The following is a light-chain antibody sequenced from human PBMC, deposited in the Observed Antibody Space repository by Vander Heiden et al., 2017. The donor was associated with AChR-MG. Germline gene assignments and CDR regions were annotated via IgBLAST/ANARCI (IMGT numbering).Light chain of an antibody. CDR2: DVS. V-gene: IGLV2-14*01. CDR1: SSDVGGYNY. J-gene: IGLJ1*01. Sequence: QSALTQPASVAVSPGQSITISCTGTSSDVGGYNYVSWYQQHPGKAPKLMIYDVSKRPSGVSNRFSGSKSGNTASLTISGLQAEDEADYYCSSYTSSSTQVFGTGTKVTVL. CDR3: SSYTSSSTQV.